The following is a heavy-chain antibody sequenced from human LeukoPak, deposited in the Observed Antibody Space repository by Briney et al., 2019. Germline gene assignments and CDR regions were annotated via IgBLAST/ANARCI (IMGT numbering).Heavy chain of an antibody. J-gene: IGHJ3*02. D-gene: IGHD3-22*01. CDR2: VYYTGRT. Sequence: SETLSLTCSVSADSISTSNYYWGWVRKPPGKGLEWIGSVYYTGRTYDNPPLNSRVTISVDTSKNQFSLKLNSVTAADTAVYYCATTPHYEEGGFDIWGQGTMVTVSS. CDR3: ATTPHYEEGGFDI. V-gene: IGHV4-39*01. CDR1: ADSISTSNYY.